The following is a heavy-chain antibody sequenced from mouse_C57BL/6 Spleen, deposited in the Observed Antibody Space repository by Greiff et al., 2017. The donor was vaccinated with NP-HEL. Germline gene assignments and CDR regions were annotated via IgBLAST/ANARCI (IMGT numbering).Heavy chain of an antibody. D-gene: IGHD1-1*01. CDR1: GYTFTDYY. CDR3: AYYLTRDYAMDY. V-gene: IGHV1-26*01. CDR2: INPNNGGT. J-gene: IGHJ4*01. Sequence: EVQLQQSGPELVKPGASVKISCKASGYTFTDYYMNWVKQSHGKSLEWIGDINPNNGGTSYNQKFKGKATLTVDKSSSTAYMELRSLTSEDSAVYYCAYYLTRDYAMDYWGQGTSVTVSS.